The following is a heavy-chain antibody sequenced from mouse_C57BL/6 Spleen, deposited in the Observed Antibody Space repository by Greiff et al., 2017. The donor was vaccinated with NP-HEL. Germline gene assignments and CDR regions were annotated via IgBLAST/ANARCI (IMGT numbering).Heavy chain of an antibody. J-gene: IGHJ4*01. Sequence: VHVKQSGPELVKPGASVKISCKASGYSFTGYFMNWVKQSHGKSLEWIGRINPYNGDTFYNQKFKGKATLTVDKSSSTAHMELLSLTSEDFAVYYCARGSYDGYYRYAMDYWGQGTSVTVSS. CDR1: GYSFTGYF. V-gene: IGHV1-37*01. D-gene: IGHD2-3*01. CDR3: ARGSYDGYYRYAMDY. CDR2: INPYNGDT.